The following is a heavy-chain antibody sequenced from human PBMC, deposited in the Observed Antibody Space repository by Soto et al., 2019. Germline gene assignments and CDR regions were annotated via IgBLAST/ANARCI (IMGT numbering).Heavy chain of an antibody. Sequence: PGGSLRLSCAASGFTFSSYGMHWVRQAPGKGLEWVAVIWYDGSNKYYADSVKGRFTISRDNSKNTLYLQMNSLRAEDTAVYYCASRLFGEGLIDYWGQGSLVTVSS. J-gene: IGHJ4*02. D-gene: IGHD3-10*01. V-gene: IGHV3-33*01. CDR3: ASRLFGEGLIDY. CDR2: IWYDGSNK. CDR1: GFTFSSYG.